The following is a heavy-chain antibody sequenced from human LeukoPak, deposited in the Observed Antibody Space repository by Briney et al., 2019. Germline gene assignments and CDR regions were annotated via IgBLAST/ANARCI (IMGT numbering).Heavy chain of an antibody. D-gene: IGHD3-9*01. CDR1: GGSISNDY. J-gene: IGHJ4*02. CDR3: ARVGGYDIDY. CDR2: MSNSGNT. V-gene: IGHV4-59*01. Sequence: SETLSLTCTVSGGSISNDYWSWIRQPPGKGLEWIGYMSNSGNTNYSPSLKGRVTMSLDTSKNQFSLKLSPVTAADTAVYYCARVGGYDIDYWGQGTLVTVSS.